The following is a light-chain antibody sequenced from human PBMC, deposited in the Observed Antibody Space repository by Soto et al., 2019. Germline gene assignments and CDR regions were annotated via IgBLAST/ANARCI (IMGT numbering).Light chain of an antibody. J-gene: IGKJ1*01. CDR3: GQFVSSPPRT. Sequence: IELTLSPATQSLSQGERVTLSCRASQSVSSNLSWYQQKPSQPPSLLIYGASTRANGIPDRFSGSWSGTDFTLSISRLEPEDFAVYYCGQFVSSPPRTFGQGTKVDVK. CDR2: GAS. V-gene: IGKV3-20*01. CDR1: QSVSSN.